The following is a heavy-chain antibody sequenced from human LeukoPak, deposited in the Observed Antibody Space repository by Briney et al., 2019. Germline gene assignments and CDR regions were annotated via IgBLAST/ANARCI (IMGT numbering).Heavy chain of an antibody. CDR3: ATAYHDSGCLIDY. Sequence: PGGSLRLSCAASGITFSSHAMTWVRQAPGKGLEWVAAIRGNGATTDYADSVKGRFTISRDNSKSTLYLQMNSLRAEDTAVYYCATAYHDSGCLIDYWGQGTLVTVSS. D-gene: IGHD6-19*01. CDR1: GITFSSHA. CDR2: IRGNGATT. V-gene: IGHV3-23*01. J-gene: IGHJ4*02.